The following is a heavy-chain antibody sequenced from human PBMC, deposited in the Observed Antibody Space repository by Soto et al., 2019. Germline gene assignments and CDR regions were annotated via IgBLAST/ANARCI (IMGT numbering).Heavy chain of an antibody. V-gene: IGHV6-1*01. D-gene: IGHD2-15*01. CDR1: GDSVSSNSAA. Sequence: SQTLSLTCAISGDSVSSNSAAWNWIRQSPSRGLEWLGRTYYRSKWYNDYAVSVKSRITINPDTSKNQFSLQLNSVTPEDTAVYYCAREGLIYVVGVAAHVFDFRGRGSMVTV. J-gene: IGHJ3*01. CDR3: AREGLIYVVGVAAHVFDF. CDR2: TYYRSKWYN.